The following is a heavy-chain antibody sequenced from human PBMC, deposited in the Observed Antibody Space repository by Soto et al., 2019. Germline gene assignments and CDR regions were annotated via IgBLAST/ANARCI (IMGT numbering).Heavy chain of an antibody. Sequence: QITLKESGPTLVKPTQTLTLTCTFSGFSLSTSGVGVGWIRQPPGKALEWLALIYWDDDKRYSPSLKSRLTITKDTSNNQVVLTMTTMDPVDTATYYCAHVTWAPKYFQHWGQGTLVTVSS. CDR2: IYWDDDK. CDR3: AHVTWAPKYFQH. CDR1: GFSLSTSGVG. J-gene: IGHJ1*01. V-gene: IGHV2-5*02. D-gene: IGHD1-26*01.